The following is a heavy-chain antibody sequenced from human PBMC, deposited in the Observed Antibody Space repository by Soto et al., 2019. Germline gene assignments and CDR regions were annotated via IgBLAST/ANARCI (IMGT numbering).Heavy chain of an antibody. Sequence: GGSLRLSCAASGFTFSSYAMSWVRQAPGKGLEWVSAISGSGGSTYYADSVKGRFTISRDSSKNTLYLQMNSLRAEDTAVYYCAKDVGYCSSTSCYTYWGQGTLVTVSS. CDR1: GFTFSSYA. D-gene: IGHD2-2*02. V-gene: IGHV3-23*01. J-gene: IGHJ4*02. CDR3: AKDVGYCSSTSCYTY. CDR2: ISGSGGST.